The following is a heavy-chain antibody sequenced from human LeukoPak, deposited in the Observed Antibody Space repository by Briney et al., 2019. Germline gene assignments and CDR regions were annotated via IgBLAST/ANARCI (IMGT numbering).Heavy chain of an antibody. V-gene: IGHV4-59*08. CDR2: IYCSGNT. Sequence: SETLSLTCTVSGVSISTYYWSWIRQPPGKGLEWIGCIYCSGNTNNSPSLKSQVTISVDTSKNQFSLSLTSVTAADTAVYYCVRHRTGTTADYWGQGTLVTVSS. D-gene: IGHD1-7*01. J-gene: IGHJ4*02. CDR1: GVSISTYY. CDR3: VRHRTGTTADY.